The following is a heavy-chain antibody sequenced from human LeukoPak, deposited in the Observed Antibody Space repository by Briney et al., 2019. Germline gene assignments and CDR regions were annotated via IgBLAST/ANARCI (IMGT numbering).Heavy chain of an antibody. Sequence: GESLKISFKGSGYSFTSYWIGWVRQMPGKGLGWMGIIYPGDSDTRYSPSFQGQVTISADKSISTAYLQWSSLKASDTAMYYCASTYGYYDSSGYLDLMDAFDIWGQGTMVTVSS. V-gene: IGHV5-51*01. D-gene: IGHD3-22*01. CDR3: ASTYGYYDSSGYLDLMDAFDI. J-gene: IGHJ3*02. CDR2: IYPGDSDT. CDR1: GYSFTSYW.